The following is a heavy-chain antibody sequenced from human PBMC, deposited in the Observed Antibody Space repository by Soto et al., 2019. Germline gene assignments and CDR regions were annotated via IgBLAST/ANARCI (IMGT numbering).Heavy chain of an antibody. CDR1: GFTFSNAW. CDR2: VKSKNDGGTT. V-gene: IGHV3-15*07. Sequence: PGGSLRLSCAASGFTFSNAWINWVLQAPGKGLEWVGRVKSKNDGGTTDFAAPVKGRFAISRDDSKNMVYLEMNSLQTEDTAIYYRTTNSYVTSIIVRFDYWGHGTLVTVSS. CDR3: TTNSYVTSIIVRFDY. J-gene: IGHJ4*01. D-gene: IGHD3-22*01.